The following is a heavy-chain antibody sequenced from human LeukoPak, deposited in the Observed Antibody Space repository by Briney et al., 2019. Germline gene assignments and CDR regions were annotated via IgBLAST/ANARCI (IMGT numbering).Heavy chain of an antibody. CDR2: INHSGST. CDR1: GGSFSGYY. J-gene: IGHJ5*02. V-gene: IGHV4-34*01. CDR3: ARHPRRLLSSGYYQARFDP. D-gene: IGHD3-22*01. Sequence: PSETLSLTCAVYGGSFSGYYWSWIRQPPGKGLEWIGEINHSGSTNYNPSLKSRVTISVDTSKNQFSLKLSSVTAADTAVYYCARHPRRLLSSGYYQARFDPWGQGTLVTVSS.